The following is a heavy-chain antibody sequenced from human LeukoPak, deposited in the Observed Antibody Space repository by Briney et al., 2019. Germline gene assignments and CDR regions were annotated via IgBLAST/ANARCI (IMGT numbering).Heavy chain of an antibody. CDR2: IKQDGSEK. Sequence: AGGSLRLSCAASGFTFSSYWMSWVRQAPGKGLEWVANIKQDGSEKYYVDSVKGRFTISRDNSKNTLYLQMNSLRAEDTAVYYCARMDGSGWEGNYYYMDVWGKGTTVTISS. CDR1: GFTFSSYW. V-gene: IGHV3-7*03. D-gene: IGHD6-19*01. CDR3: ARMDGSGWEGNYYYMDV. J-gene: IGHJ6*03.